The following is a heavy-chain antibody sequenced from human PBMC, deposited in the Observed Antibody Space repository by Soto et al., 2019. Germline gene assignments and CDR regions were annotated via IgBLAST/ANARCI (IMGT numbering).Heavy chain of an antibody. CDR1: GGTFSSYT. Sequence: QVQLVQSGAEVKKPGSSVKVSCKASGGTFSSYTISWVRQAPGQGLEWMGRILPILGIAHYAQKFQGRATITADKSTSTAYIELTSMRSEDTAVYYCARDPATVTTGGDYWGQGTLVTVSS. D-gene: IGHD4-17*01. V-gene: IGHV1-69*08. J-gene: IGHJ4*02. CDR3: ARDPATVTTGGDY. CDR2: ILPILGIA.